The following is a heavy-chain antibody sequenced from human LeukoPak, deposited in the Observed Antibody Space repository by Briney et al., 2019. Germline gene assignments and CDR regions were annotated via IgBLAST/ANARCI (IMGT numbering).Heavy chain of an antibody. J-gene: IGHJ4*02. Sequence: PGRSLRLSCVVSGFNFGDYGMHWVRQAPGKGLERAAVIPYDGSNKYYADSVNGRFTSSRDNSKNTLYLQMNSLRAEDTAVYYCARDRDVARYDILTGFPFDYWGQGTLVTVSS. D-gene: IGHD3-9*01. CDR3: ARDRDVARYDILTGFPFDY. CDR2: IPYDGSNK. CDR1: GFNFGDYG. V-gene: IGHV3-30*19.